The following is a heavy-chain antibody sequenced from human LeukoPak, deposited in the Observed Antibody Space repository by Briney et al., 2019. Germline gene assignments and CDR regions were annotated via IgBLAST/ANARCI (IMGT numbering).Heavy chain of an antibody. CDR3: ARDQAYNREIDY. V-gene: IGHV3-21*01. D-gene: IGHD1-1*01. CDR1: GFTFSNAW. Sequence: GGSLRLSCAASGFTFSNAWMSWVRQAPGKGLEWVSSISNIDSYIYHADSVKGRFTISRDNAKNSLYLQMNSLRAEDTAVYYCARDQAYNREIDYWGQGTLVTVSS. J-gene: IGHJ4*02. CDR2: ISNIDSYI.